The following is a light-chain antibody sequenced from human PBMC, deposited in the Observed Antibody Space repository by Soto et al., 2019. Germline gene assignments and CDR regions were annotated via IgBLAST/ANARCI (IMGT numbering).Light chain of an antibody. Sequence: QSVLTQPPSASGTPGQRVTISCSGSSSTFGCNYVFWYQQLPGTAPTVPRYRNNQRPSGVPDRISGYKSGTSASLAISGLRSEDEADYYCATWDDSLSGYVVFGGGTKLTV. V-gene: IGLV1-47*01. CDR3: ATWDDSLSGYVV. CDR1: SSTFGCNY. J-gene: IGLJ2*01. CDR2: RNN.